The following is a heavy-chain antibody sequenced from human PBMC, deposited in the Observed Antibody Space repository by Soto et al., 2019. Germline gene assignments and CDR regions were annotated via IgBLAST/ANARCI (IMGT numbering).Heavy chain of an antibody. J-gene: IGHJ6*02. CDR1: GFTFSSYA. D-gene: IGHD2-15*01. Sequence: LSLSCAASGFTFSSYAMSWVRQAPGKGLEWVSAISGSGGSTYYADSVKGRFTISRDNSKNTLYLQMNSLRAEDTAVYYCAKEFHCSGGSCYAPGYYYGMDVWGQGTTVTVSS. CDR3: AKEFHCSGGSCYAPGYYYGMDV. CDR2: ISGSGGST. V-gene: IGHV3-23*01.